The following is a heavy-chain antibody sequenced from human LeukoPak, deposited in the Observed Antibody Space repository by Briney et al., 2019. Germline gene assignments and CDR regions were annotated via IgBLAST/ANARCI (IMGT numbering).Heavy chain of an antibody. Sequence: ASVKVSCKASGYTFTSYAMHWVRQAPGQRLEWMGWINAGNGNTKYSQKFQGRVTITRDTSASTAYMELSSLRSEDTAVYYCARDRYYGSGSYYRNYYYGMDVWGQGTTVTVSS. V-gene: IGHV1-3*01. J-gene: IGHJ6*02. D-gene: IGHD3-10*01. CDR3: ARDRYYGSGSYYRNYYYGMDV. CDR2: INAGNGNT. CDR1: GYTFTSYA.